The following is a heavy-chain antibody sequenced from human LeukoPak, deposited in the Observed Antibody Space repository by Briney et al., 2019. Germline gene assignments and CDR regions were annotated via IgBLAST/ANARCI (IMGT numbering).Heavy chain of an antibody. CDR1: GFTFSSYW. V-gene: IGHV3-48*01. D-gene: IGHD3-3*01. Sequence: QPGGSLRLSCAASGFTFSSYWMHWVRQAPGKGLVWVSCIDARSGITYYADSVQGRFTISRDDARESVFLQMDGLRVDDTAVYYCARTYDFGRGPPGDAFDNWGPGTWVIDSA. J-gene: IGHJ3*02. CDR2: IDARSGIT. CDR3: ARTYDFGRGPPGDAFDN.